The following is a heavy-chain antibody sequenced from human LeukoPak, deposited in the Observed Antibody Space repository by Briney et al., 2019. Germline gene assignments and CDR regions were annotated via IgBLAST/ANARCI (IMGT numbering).Heavy chain of an antibody. J-gene: IGHJ5*02. CDR2: INPSSGST. D-gene: IGHD2-8*02. CDR1: GYTFTSYY. V-gene: IGHV1-46*01. Sequence: ASVKVSCKASGYTFTSYYIHWVRQAPGQGLEWMGIINPSSGSTGYVQKFQGRLTMTRDTSTSTVYMELSSLRSEDTAVYYCARGPLLVEGPNWFDPWGQGTLVTVSS. CDR3: ARGPLLVEGPNWFDP.